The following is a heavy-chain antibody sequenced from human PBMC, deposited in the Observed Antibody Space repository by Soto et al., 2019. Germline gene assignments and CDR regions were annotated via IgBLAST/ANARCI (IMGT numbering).Heavy chain of an antibody. D-gene: IGHD5-12*01. V-gene: IGHV4-39*01. CDR3: ARGDSGYENFDY. Sequence: ETLSLTCTVSGGSISSSSYYWGWIRQPPGKGLEWIGSIYYSGSTYYNPSLKSRVTISVDTSKNQFSLKLSSVTAADTAVYYCARGDSGYENFDYWGQGTLVTVSS. J-gene: IGHJ4*02. CDR1: GGSISSSSYY. CDR2: IYYSGST.